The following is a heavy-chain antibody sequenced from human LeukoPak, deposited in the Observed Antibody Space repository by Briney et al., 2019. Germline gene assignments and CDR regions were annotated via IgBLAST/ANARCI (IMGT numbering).Heavy chain of an antibody. CDR3: ARDLYIYDY. Sequence: SETLSLTCAVYGGSFSGHYWSWIRQPPGKGPEWIGEINHSGSTNYNPSLKSRVTISVDTSKNQFSLKLSSVTAADTAVYYCARDLYIYDYWGQGTLVTVSS. D-gene: IGHD4-11*01. CDR1: GGSFSGHY. V-gene: IGHV4-34*01. J-gene: IGHJ4*02. CDR2: INHSGST.